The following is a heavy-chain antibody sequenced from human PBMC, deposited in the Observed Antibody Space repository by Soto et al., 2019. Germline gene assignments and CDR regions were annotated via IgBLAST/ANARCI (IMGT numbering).Heavy chain of an antibody. Sequence: EVQLVESGGGLVQPGGSLRLSCAASGFPFINYWMHWVRQAPGKGLMWVSRINLDGGVTTYADSVEGRFTISRDNAQNTLYLEMNSLRAEDTAVYYCVRARTSGWYRDFDYWGQGTLVTASS. CDR2: INLDGGVT. CDR1: GFPFINYW. J-gene: IGHJ4*02. CDR3: VRARTSGWYRDFDY. D-gene: IGHD6-19*01. V-gene: IGHV3-74*01.